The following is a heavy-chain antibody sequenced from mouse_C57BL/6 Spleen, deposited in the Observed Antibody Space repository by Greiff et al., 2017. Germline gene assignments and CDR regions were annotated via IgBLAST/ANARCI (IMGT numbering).Heavy chain of an antibody. CDR3: ARWDYDYDLYY. J-gene: IGHJ2*01. Sequence: VQLQQPGAELVKPGASVKLSCKASGYTFTSYWMHWVKQRPGQGLEWIGMIHPNSGSTNYNEKFKSKATLTVDKSSSTAYMQLSSLTSEDSAVYYCARWDYDYDLYYWGQGTTLTVSS. CDR1: GYTFTSYW. CDR2: IHPNSGST. D-gene: IGHD2-4*01. V-gene: IGHV1-64*01.